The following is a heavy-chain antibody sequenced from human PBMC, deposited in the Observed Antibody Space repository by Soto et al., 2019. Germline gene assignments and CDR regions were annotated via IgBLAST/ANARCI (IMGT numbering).Heavy chain of an antibody. CDR2: IIDAGGNT. CDR1: GFTFSSFA. V-gene: IGHV3-23*01. CDR3: AKQQKDYYGLDV. J-gene: IGHJ6*02. Sequence: GGSLRLSCVASGFTFSSFAMSWVRQAPGKGLEWVSTIIDAGGNTYNADSVKGRFTISRDNSRNTLYLQMNSLRAEDTAIYYCAKQQKDYYGLDVWGQGTTVTVSS.